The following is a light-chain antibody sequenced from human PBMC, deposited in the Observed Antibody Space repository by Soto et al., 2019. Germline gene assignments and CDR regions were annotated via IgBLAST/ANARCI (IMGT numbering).Light chain of an antibody. CDR2: DVG. Sequence: QSARTQPASVSGSPGQSITISCTGTSSDVGGYNYVSWYQQHPGKAPKLMIYDVGNRPSGVSNRFSGSKSGNTASLTISGLQPEDEADYYCCSYTSSSTRVFGTGTKVTVL. CDR1: SSDVGGYNY. V-gene: IGLV2-14*01. CDR3: CSYTSSSTRV. J-gene: IGLJ1*01.